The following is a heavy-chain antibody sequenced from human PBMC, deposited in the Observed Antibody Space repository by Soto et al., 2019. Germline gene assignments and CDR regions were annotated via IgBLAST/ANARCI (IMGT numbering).Heavy chain of an antibody. D-gene: IGHD6-6*01. Sequence: QVQLVESGGGVVQPGRSLRLSCAVSGFTFSSYGMHWVRQAPGKGLEWVAVISYDGSNKYYADSVKGRFTISRDNSKNTLYLQMNSLRAEDTAVYYCAKTYKQLVTYYYYGMDVWGQGTTVTVSS. CDR3: AKTYKQLVTYYYYGMDV. CDR2: ISYDGSNK. V-gene: IGHV3-30*18. J-gene: IGHJ6*02. CDR1: GFTFSSYG.